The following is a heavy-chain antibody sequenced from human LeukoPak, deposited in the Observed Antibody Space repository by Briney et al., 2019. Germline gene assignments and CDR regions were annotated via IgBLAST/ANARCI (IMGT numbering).Heavy chain of an antibody. CDR2: IYTSGST. D-gene: IGHD3-10*01. CDR3: ARDSPGYYGSGSYYFDY. Sequence: PSQTLSLTCTVSGGPISSGSYYWSWIRQPAGKGLEWIGRIYTSGSTNYNPSPKSRVTISVDTSKNQFSLKLSSVTAADTAVYYCARDSPGYYGSGSYYFDYWGQGTLVTVSS. J-gene: IGHJ4*02. V-gene: IGHV4-61*02. CDR1: GGPISSGSYY.